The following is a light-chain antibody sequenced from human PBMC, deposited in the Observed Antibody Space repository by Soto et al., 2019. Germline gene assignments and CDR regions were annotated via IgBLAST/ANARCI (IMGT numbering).Light chain of an antibody. CDR3: QQYDNLPLT. J-gene: IGKJ4*01. V-gene: IGKV1-5*03. CDR1: QSITNW. CDR2: MAS. Sequence: DIQLTQSPSTLSASVGDRVTITCRASQSITNWLAWYQQKPGKAPKVLIHMASSLKSGVPSRFSGSGSGTEFTLTITSLQPDDSATYYCQQYDNLPLTFGGGTKVEIK.